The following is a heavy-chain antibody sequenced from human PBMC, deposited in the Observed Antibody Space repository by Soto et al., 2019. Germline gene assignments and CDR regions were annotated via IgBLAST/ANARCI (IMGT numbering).Heavy chain of an antibody. CDR1: GFNFSSHA. Sequence: QVPLVESGGGVVQPGRSLRLSCAASGFNFSSHAIHWVRQGPGKGLEWVAVISYDGGNKYYADSVKGRFTISRDNSKNTLYLQMNSLRAEDTAVYYCARVGTSNWYYYYYGMDVWGQGTAVTVSS. V-gene: IGHV3-30-3*01. CDR2: ISYDGGNK. CDR3: ARVGTSNWYYYYYGMDV. J-gene: IGHJ6*02. D-gene: IGHD2-2*01.